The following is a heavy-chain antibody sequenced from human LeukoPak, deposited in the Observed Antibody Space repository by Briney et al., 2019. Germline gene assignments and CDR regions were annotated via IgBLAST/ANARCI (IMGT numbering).Heavy chain of an antibody. CDR3: ARDFMGRLDY. CDR2: ISYDGSNK. D-gene: IGHD3-10*01. Sequence: HPGRSLRLSCAASGFTFSSYAMHWVRQAPGKGLEWVAVISYDGSNKYYADSVKGRSTISRDNSKNTLYLQMNSLRAEDTAVYYCARDFMGRLDYWGQGTLVTVSS. CDR1: GFTFSSYA. V-gene: IGHV3-30-3*01. J-gene: IGHJ4*02.